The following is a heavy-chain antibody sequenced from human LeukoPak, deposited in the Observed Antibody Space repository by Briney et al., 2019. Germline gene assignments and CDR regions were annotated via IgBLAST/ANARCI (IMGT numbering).Heavy chain of an antibody. CDR2: ISSSRSYI. J-gene: IGHJ4*02. CDR3: ARAVGYCSSTSCYAPFFDY. V-gene: IGHV3-21*01. Sequence: GGSLRLSCAASGFTFSSYSMNWVRQAPGKGLEWVSSISSSRSYIYYADSGKGRFTISRDNAKNSLYLQMNSLRAEDTAVYYCARAVGYCSSTSCYAPFFDYWGQGTLVTVSS. D-gene: IGHD2-2*01. CDR1: GFTFSSYS.